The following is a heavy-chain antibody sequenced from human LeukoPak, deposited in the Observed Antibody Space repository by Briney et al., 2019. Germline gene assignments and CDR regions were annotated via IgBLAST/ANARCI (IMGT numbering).Heavy chain of an antibody. CDR3: ARGPSGYHNT. J-gene: IGHJ4*02. CDR1: GFTFSSYW. V-gene: IGHV3-7*01. D-gene: IGHD5-12*01. Sequence: GGSLRLSCAASGFTFSSYWMTWVRQAPGKGLEWVANINPDGSEKYYVDSVKGRFTISRDNAKNSLSLQMNSLRAEDTAVYYCARGPSGYHNTGGQGTLVTVSS. CDR2: INPDGSEK.